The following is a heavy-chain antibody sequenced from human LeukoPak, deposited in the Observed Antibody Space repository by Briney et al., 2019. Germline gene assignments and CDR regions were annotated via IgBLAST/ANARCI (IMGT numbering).Heavy chain of an antibody. D-gene: IGHD6-13*01. V-gene: IGHV4-39*07. Sequence: SETLSLTCTVSGDSISSSGYYWGWIRQPPGKGLEWIGGINHSGSTNYNPSLKSRVTISVDTSKNQFSLKLSSVTAADTAVYYCARGHRAAAGIDWYYFDYWGQGTLVTVSS. CDR1: GDSISSSGYY. CDR2: INHSGST. CDR3: ARGHRAAAGIDWYYFDY. J-gene: IGHJ4*02.